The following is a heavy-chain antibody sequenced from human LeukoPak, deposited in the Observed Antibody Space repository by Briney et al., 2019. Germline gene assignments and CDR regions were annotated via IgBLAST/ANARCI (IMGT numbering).Heavy chain of an antibody. CDR1: GFTFSSYS. D-gene: IGHD6-19*01. J-gene: IGHJ4*02. Sequence: PGGSLRLPCAASGFTFSSYSMNWVRQAPGKGLEWVSYISSSSSTIYYADSVKGRFTISRDNAKNSLYLQMNSLRAEDTAVYYCARDTVADLDYWGQGTLVTVSS. V-gene: IGHV3-48*01. CDR3: ARDTVADLDY. CDR2: ISSSSSTI.